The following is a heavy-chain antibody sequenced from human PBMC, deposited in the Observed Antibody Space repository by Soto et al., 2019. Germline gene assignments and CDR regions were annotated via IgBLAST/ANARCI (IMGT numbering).Heavy chain of an antibody. J-gene: IGHJ4*02. D-gene: IGHD3-22*01. Sequence: ASVKVSCKASGYTFTNYCISWVRQAPGQGLEWMGWISAYNGNTNYVQKLQGRVTMTTDTSTSTAYLELRSLRSDDTAVYYCAREGYDSSGYPFPYWGQGTLVTVSS. CDR3: AREGYDSSGYPFPY. CDR1: GYTFTNYC. CDR2: ISAYNGNT. V-gene: IGHV1-18*01.